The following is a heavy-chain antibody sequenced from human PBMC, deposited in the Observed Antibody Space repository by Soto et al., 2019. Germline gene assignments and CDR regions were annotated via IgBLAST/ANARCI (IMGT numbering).Heavy chain of an antibody. D-gene: IGHD3-9*01. J-gene: IGHJ4*02. CDR2: MYSDGST. CDR1: GFTVNSNY. V-gene: IGHV3-66*01. CDR3: ATLTKYDILTGFYPC. Sequence: EVQLVESGGGLVQPGGSLRLSCAASGFTVNSNYMSWVRQAPGKRLEWVSVMYSDGSTYYADSVKGRFIISRDNSNNPLYFQMNSLRAEDTAVYYCATLTKYDILTGFYPCWGQGTLVTVSS.